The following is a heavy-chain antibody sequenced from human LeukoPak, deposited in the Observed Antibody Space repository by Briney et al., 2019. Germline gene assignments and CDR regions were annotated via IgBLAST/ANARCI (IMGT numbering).Heavy chain of an antibody. CDR1: GLRFSDYA. J-gene: IGHJ2*01. D-gene: IGHD3-22*01. CDR3: AKDALYDSSGYYFYWYIDL. CDR2: ISGSGAHT. V-gene: IGHV3-23*01. Sequence: GGSLRLSCATSGLRFSDYAMNWVRQAPGKGLEWVSAISGSGAHTFYADSVKGRFSVSRDNSKNTLYLQMHSLRVEDTAVYYCAKDALYDSSGYYFYWYIDLWGRGTLVTVSS.